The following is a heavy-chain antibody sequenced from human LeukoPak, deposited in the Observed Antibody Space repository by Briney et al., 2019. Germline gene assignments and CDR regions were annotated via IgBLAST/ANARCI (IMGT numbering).Heavy chain of an antibody. CDR3: ARVGWFGELSYYYMDV. D-gene: IGHD3-10*01. V-gene: IGHV3-48*01. J-gene: IGHJ6*03. CDR1: GFTFSSYS. CDR2: ISSSSSTI. Sequence: GGSLRLSCAASGFTFSSYSMNWVRQAPGKGLEWVSYISSSSSTIYYADSVKGRFTISRDNAKNSLYLQMNSLRAEDTAVYYCARVGWFGELSYYYMDVWGKGTTVTVSS.